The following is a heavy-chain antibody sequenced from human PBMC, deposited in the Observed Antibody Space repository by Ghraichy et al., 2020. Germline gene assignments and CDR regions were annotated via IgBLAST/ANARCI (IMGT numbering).Heavy chain of an antibody. CDR3: ARGTYDFWSGYFERDYYFYGMDV. Sequence: SETLSLTCAVYGGSFSTYYWSWIRQPPGKGLEWIGEINHSGSTNYNPSLESRVTISVDTSKNQFSLKVSSVTAADTAVYYCARGTYDFWSGYFERDYYFYGMDVWGQGTTVTVSS. CDR1: GGSFSTYY. V-gene: IGHV4-34*01. D-gene: IGHD3-3*01. J-gene: IGHJ6*02. CDR2: INHSGST.